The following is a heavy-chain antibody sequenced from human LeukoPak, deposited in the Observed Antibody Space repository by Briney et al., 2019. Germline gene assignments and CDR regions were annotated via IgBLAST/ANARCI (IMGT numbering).Heavy chain of an antibody. CDR3: ARPPYNSGWYDFDY. V-gene: IGHV3-11*04. CDR1: GFSFSDFY. CDR2: ISSSSSSV. Sequence: GGSLRLSCVASGFSFSDFYMSWIRQAPGKGLEWVSYISSSSSSVYYADSVKGRFTISRDNAKNSLYLQMNSLRAEDTAVYYCARPPYNSGWYDFDYWGQGTLVTVSS. D-gene: IGHD6-19*01. J-gene: IGHJ4*02.